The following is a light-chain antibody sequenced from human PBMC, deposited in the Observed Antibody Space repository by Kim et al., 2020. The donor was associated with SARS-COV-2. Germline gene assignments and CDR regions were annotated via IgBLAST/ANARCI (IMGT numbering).Light chain of an antibody. CDR2: GAS. Sequence: EIVLTQSPGTLSLSPGERATLSCRASQSVSATSLAWYQQTPGQAPSLLIYGASSRATGIPDRFSGSGSGTDFTPTISRLEPEDFVVYYCQQYGGSPPLTFGEGTKLEI. J-gene: IGKJ2*01. CDR3: QQYGGSPPLT. V-gene: IGKV3-20*01. CDR1: QSVSATS.